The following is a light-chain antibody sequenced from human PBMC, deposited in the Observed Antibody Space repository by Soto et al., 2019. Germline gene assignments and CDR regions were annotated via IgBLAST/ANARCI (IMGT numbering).Light chain of an antibody. Sequence: DIQMTQSPSTLSASVGDTVTIICRASQNIRRWLAWYQQKPGKAPKLLIYDASTLESGVPSRFRGSGSGTDFTLTISSLQPEDFATYYCLQDYNYPRTFGHGSKVEVK. CDR1: QNIRRW. CDR3: LQDYNYPRT. V-gene: IGKV1-5*02. CDR2: DAS. J-gene: IGKJ1*01.